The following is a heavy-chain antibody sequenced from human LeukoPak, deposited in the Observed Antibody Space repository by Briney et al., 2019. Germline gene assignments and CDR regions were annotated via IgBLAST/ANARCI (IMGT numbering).Heavy chain of an antibody. CDR1: GLTFDDYA. Sequence: GGSLRLSCAASGLTFDDYAMHWVRQAPGKGLEWVSGISWNSGSIGYADSVKGRFTISRDNAKNSLYLQMNSLRAEDTALYYCAKDTVDSSSSGYYYMDVWGKGTTVTVSS. J-gene: IGHJ6*03. V-gene: IGHV3-9*01. D-gene: IGHD6-6*01. CDR3: AKDTVDSSSSGYYYMDV. CDR2: ISWNSGSI.